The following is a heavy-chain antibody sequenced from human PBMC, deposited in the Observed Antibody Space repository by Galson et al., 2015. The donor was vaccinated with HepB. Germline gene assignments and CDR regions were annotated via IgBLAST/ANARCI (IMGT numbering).Heavy chain of an antibody. D-gene: IGHD2-15*01. V-gene: IGHV1-46*01. J-gene: IGHJ3*02. CDR1: GYTFTSYY. CDR3: ARGDCSGGSCYDVPFDI. Sequence: SVKVSCKASGYTFTSYYMHWVRQAPGQGLELMGIINPSGGSTSYAQKFQGRVTMTRDTSTSTVYMELSSLRSEDTAVYYCARGDCSGGSCYDVPFDIWGQGTMVTVSS. CDR2: INPSGGST.